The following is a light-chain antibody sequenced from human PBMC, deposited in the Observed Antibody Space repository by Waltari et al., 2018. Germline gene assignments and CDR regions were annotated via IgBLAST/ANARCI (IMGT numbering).Light chain of an antibody. Sequence: QSALTPPASVSGSPGQSITISCTGTSSDVGGYNYVSWFQQHPGKAPKLMIYEVSNRPCGVPHRFPGSEAGNTASLTISGLQAEDEADCYCSSYTSSRTVVFGGGTKLTVL. V-gene: IGLV2-14*01. CDR3: SSYTSSRTVV. CDR1: SSDVGGYNY. CDR2: EVS. J-gene: IGLJ2*01.